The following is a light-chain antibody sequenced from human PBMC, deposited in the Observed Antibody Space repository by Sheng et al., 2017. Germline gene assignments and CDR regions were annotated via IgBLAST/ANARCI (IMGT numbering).Light chain of an antibody. V-gene: IGKV1-5*03. Sequence: DIQMTQSPSTLSASVGDRVTITCRASQNIDRSLAWYQQKPGKAPKLLISLTSTLESGVPSRFSGSGSGTGFTLTISSLQPDDFATYYCQQYHTYYSFGQGTKL. J-gene: IGKJ2*03. CDR3: QQYHTYYS. CDR1: QNIDRS. CDR2: LTS.